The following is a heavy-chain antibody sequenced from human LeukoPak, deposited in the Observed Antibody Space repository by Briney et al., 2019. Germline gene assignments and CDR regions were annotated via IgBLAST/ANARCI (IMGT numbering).Heavy chain of an antibody. V-gene: IGHV4-39*02. D-gene: IGHD2-2*01. J-gene: IGHJ6*02. CDR1: GGSISSSSYY. Sequence: PSETLSLTCTVSGGSISSSSYYWGWIRQPPGKGLEWIGSIYYSGSTYYNPSLKSRVTIFVDTSKNQFSLKLSSVTAADTAVYYCARDHIVVVPAAIVYYYYYGMDVWGQGTTVTVSS. CDR3: ARDHIVVVPAAIVYYYYYGMDV. CDR2: IYYSGST.